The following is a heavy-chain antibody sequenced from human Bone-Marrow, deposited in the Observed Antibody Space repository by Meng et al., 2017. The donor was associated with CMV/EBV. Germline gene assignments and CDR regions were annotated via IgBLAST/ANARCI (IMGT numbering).Heavy chain of an antibody. D-gene: IGHD3-3*01. CDR2: IYYSGST. CDR3: ARAPKLRFLEWLSNYFDY. J-gene: IGHJ4*02. Sequence: SETLSLTCTVSGGSISGGDYYWSWIRQPPGKGLEWIGYIYYSGSTYYNPSLKSRVTISVDTSKNQFSLKLSSVTAADTAVYYCARAPKLRFLEWLSNYFDYWGQGTLVTVSS. CDR1: GGSISGGDYY. V-gene: IGHV4-30-4*08.